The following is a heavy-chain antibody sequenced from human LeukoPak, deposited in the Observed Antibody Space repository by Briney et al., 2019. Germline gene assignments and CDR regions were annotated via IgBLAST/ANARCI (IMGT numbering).Heavy chain of an antibody. CDR3: ASSTITATLDY. CDR1: GFTFSSYE. D-gene: IGHD5-24*01. Sequence: GGSLRLSCAASGFTFSSYELNWVRQAPGKGLEWVSYISGNANNIYYAESVKGRFTISRDNSKNTLYLQMNSLRAEDTAVYYCASSTITATLDYWGQGTLVTVSS. V-gene: IGHV3-48*03. CDR2: ISGNANNI. J-gene: IGHJ4*02.